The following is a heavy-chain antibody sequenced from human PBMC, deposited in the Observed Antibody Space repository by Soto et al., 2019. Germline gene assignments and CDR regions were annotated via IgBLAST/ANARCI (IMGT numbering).Heavy chain of an antibody. V-gene: IGHV1-18*01. CDR1: AYTFTSYG. CDR3: ARDGGYGGPY. D-gene: IGHD4-17*01. Sequence: ASVNVSCKASAYTFTSYGISCVRQAPGQRLEWMGWISAYNGNTNYAQKPQGRFTMTTDVSTSTAYMELRSLRSDDTAVYYCARDGGYGGPYWGQGTLVTVSS. CDR2: ISAYNGNT. J-gene: IGHJ4*02.